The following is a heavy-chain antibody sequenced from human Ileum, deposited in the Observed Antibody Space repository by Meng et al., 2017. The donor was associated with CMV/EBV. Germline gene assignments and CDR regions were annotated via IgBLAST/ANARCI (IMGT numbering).Heavy chain of an antibody. CDR3: AKDRSGWYYFDY. D-gene: IGHD6-19*01. CDR1: GFSFSNYW. CDR2: ISGDGRTT. Sequence: GESLKISCAASGFSFSNYWMHWVRQAPGKELVWVSRISGDGRTTNYADSVKGRFAISRDNSKNTLYLQMNSLRAEDTAVYYCAKDRSGWYYFDYWGQGTLVTVSS. V-gene: IGHV3-74*01. J-gene: IGHJ4*02.